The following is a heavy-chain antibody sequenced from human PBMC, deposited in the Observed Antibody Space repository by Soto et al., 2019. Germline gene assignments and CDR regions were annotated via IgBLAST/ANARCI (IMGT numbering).Heavy chain of an antibody. D-gene: IGHD2-2*01. CDR3: ARTIVVPAAIERDYYYGMDV. V-gene: IGHV2-70*04. CDR1: GFSLSTSGMR. CDR2: IDWDDDK. Sequence: PTQTLTLTCTFSGFSLSTSGMRVSWIRQPPGKALEWLARIDWDDDKFYSTSLKTRLTISKDTSKNQVVLTMTNMDPVDTATYYCARTIVVPAAIERDYYYGMDVWGQGTTVTVSS. J-gene: IGHJ6*02.